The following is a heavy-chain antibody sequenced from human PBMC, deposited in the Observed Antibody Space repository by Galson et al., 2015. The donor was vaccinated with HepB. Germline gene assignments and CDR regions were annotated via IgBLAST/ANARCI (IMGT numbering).Heavy chain of an antibody. V-gene: IGHV5-51*01. CDR2: IYPGDSDT. D-gene: IGHD2-2*01. J-gene: IGHJ6*02. CDR1: GYSFTNYW. CDR3: ARHLSDTRSLHPGEYYYYGMDV. Sequence: QSGAEVKKPGESLKISCKGSGYSFTNYWIGWVRQMPGRGLEWMGIIYPGDSDTRYSPSFQGQVTISADKSISTAYLQWSSLKASDTAMYYCARHLSDTRSLHPGEYYYYGMDVWGQGTTVTVSS.